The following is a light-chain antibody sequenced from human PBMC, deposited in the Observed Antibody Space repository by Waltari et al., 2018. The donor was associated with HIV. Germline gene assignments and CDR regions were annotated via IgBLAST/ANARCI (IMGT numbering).Light chain of an antibody. Sequence: SFAVTQTPSVSVSPGQTASLTCSGAGLQYKKVCWYQQRPGQAPSLVMYEDSKRPSGIPERFSGSNSGNTATLTISGTQVTDEADYYCQVCDSSPGTVVFGGGTKLTVL. CDR1: GLQYKK. CDR3: QVCDSSPGTVV. V-gene: IGLV3-1*01. CDR2: EDS. J-gene: IGLJ2*01.